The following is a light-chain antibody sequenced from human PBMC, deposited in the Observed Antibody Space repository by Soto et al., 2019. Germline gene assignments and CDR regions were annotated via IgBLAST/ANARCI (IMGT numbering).Light chain of an antibody. CDR1: SSDVGNYNL. J-gene: IGLJ1*01. CDR3: WSYAVGRTYV. CDR2: EDT. Sequence: QSVLTQPASVSGSPGQSITISCTGSSSDVGNYNLVSWYQQHPGKAPKLMIYEDTKWPSGVSNRFSGSKSGNTAYLAISGLQAEDAADYYCWSYAVGRTYVFGTGTRSPS. V-gene: IGLV2-23*01.